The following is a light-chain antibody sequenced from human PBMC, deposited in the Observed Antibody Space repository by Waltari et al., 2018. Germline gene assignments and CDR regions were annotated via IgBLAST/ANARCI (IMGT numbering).Light chain of an antibody. CDR3: MQVLQTPLT. J-gene: IGKJ4*01. CDR1: QSLLHSSGDNF. V-gene: IGKV2-28*01. CDR2: LGS. Sequence: DIVMTQSPLSLPVTPGEQASISCRSSQSLLHSSGDNFLSWYVQKPGQSPQILIYLGSNRASGVPDRFSGSGSGTDFTLKISRVEAEDVGLYYCMQVLQTPLTFGGGTKVEIK.